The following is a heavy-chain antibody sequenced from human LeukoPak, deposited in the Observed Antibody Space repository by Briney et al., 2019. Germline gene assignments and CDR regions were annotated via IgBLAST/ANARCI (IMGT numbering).Heavy chain of an antibody. V-gene: IGHV4-30-2*01. D-gene: IGHD3-3*01. J-gene: IGHJ6*02. CDR3: ARVDLFRFPGDYYYGMDV. CDR2: IYHSGST. CDR1: GGSISSGGYS. Sequence: PSQTLSLTCAVSGGSISSGGYSWSWIRQPPGKGLEWIGYIYHSGSTYYNPSLKSRVTISVDRSKNQFSLKLSSVTAADTAVYYCARVDLFRFPGDYYYGMDVWGQGTTVTLSS.